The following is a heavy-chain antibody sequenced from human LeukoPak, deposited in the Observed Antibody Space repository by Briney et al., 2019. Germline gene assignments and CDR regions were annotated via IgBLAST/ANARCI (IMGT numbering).Heavy chain of an antibody. Sequence: GGSLRLSCAASGFTFSSFAMSWVRQAPGKGLEWVSAISGSDSTYYAASVKGRFTISRDNSKNTLYLQMNSLSAEDTAIYYCAKGVRFLDWWILDYWGQGSLVTVSS. J-gene: IGHJ4*02. D-gene: IGHD3-9*01. CDR1: GFTFSSFA. CDR3: AKGVRFLDWWILDY. V-gene: IGHV3-23*01. CDR2: ISGSDST.